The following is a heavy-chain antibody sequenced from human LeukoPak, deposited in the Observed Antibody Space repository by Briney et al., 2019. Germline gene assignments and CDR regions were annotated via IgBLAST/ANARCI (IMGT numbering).Heavy chain of an antibody. J-gene: IGHJ5*02. CDR3: ARGGYYGSGNDFRFDP. D-gene: IGHD3-10*01. Sequence: SETLSLTCTVSGVSINSYYWTWIRQSPGKGLEWIGYGYYNGDTNYNPSLKSRVTISVDTSKNQFSLKLTSVTAADTAVYYCARGGYYGSGNDFRFDPWGQGTLVTVSS. CDR1: GVSINSYY. CDR2: GYYNGDT. V-gene: IGHV4-59*01.